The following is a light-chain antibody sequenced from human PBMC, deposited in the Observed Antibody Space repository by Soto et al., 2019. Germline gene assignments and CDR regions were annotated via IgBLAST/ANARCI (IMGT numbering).Light chain of an antibody. Sequence: DIVLTQSPGTLSLSPGARATLSCRASQSVSSSYLAWYQKKPGQAPRLXXYGASSRAPGIPDRFSGSGSGTDLTLTISRLEPEDFAVYYCQQYGSSPPITFGQGTRLEIK. V-gene: IGKV3-20*01. CDR3: QQYGSSPPIT. CDR1: QSVSSSY. J-gene: IGKJ5*01. CDR2: GAS.